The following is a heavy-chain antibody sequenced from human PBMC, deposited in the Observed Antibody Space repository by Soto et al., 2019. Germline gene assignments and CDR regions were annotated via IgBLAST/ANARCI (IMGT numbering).Heavy chain of an antibody. CDR3: ARGKAYSSSSGNNWFDP. D-gene: IGHD6-6*01. CDR1: GFTFSDYY. Sequence: QVQLVESGGGLVKPGGSLRLSCAASGFTFSDYYMSWIRQAPGKGLEWVSYISSSSYTNYADSVKGRFTISRDNAKNSLYLQMNSLRAEDTAVYYCARGKAYSSSSGNNWFDPWGQGTLVTVSS. J-gene: IGHJ5*02. V-gene: IGHV3-11*06. CDR2: ISSSSYT.